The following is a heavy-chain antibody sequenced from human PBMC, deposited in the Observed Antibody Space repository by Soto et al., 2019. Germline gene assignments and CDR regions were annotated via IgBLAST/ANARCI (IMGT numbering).Heavy chain of an antibody. D-gene: IGHD1-7*01. V-gene: IGHV3-23*01. CDR2: SSATGAGT. CDR3: AKDRRAGGNYGFYSDF. CDR1: GFTFSSYG. Sequence: EVQLLESGGGLVQPGGSLRLSCAASGFTFSSYGMTWFRQAPGKGLEWVSFSSATGAGTYYADSVKGRFTISRDNSKNPLYLQMTSLRADDTAVYYCAKDRRAGGNYGFYSDFWGQGALVIVSS. J-gene: IGHJ4*02.